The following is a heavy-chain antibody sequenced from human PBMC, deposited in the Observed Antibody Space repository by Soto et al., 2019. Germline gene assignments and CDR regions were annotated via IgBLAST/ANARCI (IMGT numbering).Heavy chain of an antibody. D-gene: IGHD5-12*01. CDR1: GYTFTSYD. Sequence: GASVKVSCKASGYTFTSYDINWVRQATGQGLEWMGWMNPNSGNTGYAQKFQGRVTMTRNTSISTAYMELSSLRSEDTAVYYCASFGGYDYYYYGMDVWGQGTTVTVSS. CDR3: ASFGGYDYYYYGMDV. J-gene: IGHJ6*02. CDR2: MNPNSGNT. V-gene: IGHV1-8*01.